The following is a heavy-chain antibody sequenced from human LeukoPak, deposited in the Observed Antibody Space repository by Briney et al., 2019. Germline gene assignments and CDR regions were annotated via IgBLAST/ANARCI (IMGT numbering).Heavy chain of an antibody. V-gene: IGHV3-30*02. J-gene: IGHJ4*02. CDR3: VKDPGDPFPF. Sequence: HPGGSLRLSCAASGFTFSSYGMHWVRQAPGKGLEWVAFIRFEGINKDYADSVKGRFTISRDNSKSTLYLQMNSLRAEDTAIYYCVKDPGDPFPFWGQGTLVTVSS. CDR2: IRFEGINK. CDR1: GFTFSSYG. D-gene: IGHD4-17*01.